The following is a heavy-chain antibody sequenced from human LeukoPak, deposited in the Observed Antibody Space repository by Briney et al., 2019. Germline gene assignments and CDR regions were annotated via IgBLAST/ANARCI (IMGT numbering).Heavy chain of an antibody. D-gene: IGHD2-2*01. Sequence: ASVKVSCKASGYTFTGYYMHWVRQAPGQGLEWMGWINPNSGGTNYAQKFQGRVTMTRDTSISTAYMELSRLRSDDTAVYYCARAPNYCSSTSCQSLGYWGQGTLATVSS. CDR3: ARAPNYCSSTSCQSLGY. CDR2: INPNSGGT. V-gene: IGHV1-2*02. CDR1: GYTFTGYY. J-gene: IGHJ4*02.